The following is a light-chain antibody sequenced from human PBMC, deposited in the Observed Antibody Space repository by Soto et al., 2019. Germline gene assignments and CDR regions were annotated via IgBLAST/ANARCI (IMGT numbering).Light chain of an antibody. CDR1: SSDIGGYNY. CDR3: SSYISSSTLDVV. Sequence: QSALTQPASVSGSPGQSITISCTGTSSDIGGYNYVSWYQQHPGKAPKLIIYDVSNRPSGVSNRFSGSKSGNTASLTISGRQAEDEDDYYCSSYISSSTLDVVFGGGTKLTVL. V-gene: IGLV2-14*01. CDR2: DVS. J-gene: IGLJ2*01.